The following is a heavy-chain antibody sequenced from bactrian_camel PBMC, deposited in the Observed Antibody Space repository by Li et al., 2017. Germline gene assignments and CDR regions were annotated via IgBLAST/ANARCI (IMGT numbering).Heavy chain of an antibody. V-gene: IGHV3-3*01. CDR2: IDLDNDGDT. CDR1: GNTYRRKF. Sequence: VQLVESGGGSVQAGGSLRLSCVDPGNTYRRKFMGWFRQAPGKEREGVAAIDLDNDGDTTYADSVKGRFTISQSQDNRKKTSYLQMSNLNTEDTALYLCAADVTAYCSGGSYQWGKGTQVTVS. J-gene: IGHJ4*01. CDR3: AADVTAYCSGGSYQ. D-gene: IGHD4*01.